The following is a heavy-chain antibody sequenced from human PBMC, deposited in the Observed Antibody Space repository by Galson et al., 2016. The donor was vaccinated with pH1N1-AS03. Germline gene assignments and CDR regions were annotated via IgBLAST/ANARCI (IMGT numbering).Heavy chain of an antibody. D-gene: IGHD2-8*02. V-gene: IGHV3-23*01. Sequence: SLRLSCAASGFTFDDYAMSWVRQAPGKGLEWVSSVTRFGDGTFYADAVKGRFTVSRDNSLNMVYLQMYSLRVEDTALYYCAKHTGGNLNWYLDVWGRGTLVTVSS. J-gene: IGHJ2*01. CDR3: AKHTGGNLNWYLDV. CDR1: GFTFDDYA. CDR2: VTRFGDGT.